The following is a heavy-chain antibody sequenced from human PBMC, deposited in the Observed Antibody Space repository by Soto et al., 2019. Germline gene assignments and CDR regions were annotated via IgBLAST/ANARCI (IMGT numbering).Heavy chain of an antibody. V-gene: IGHV1-18*01. CDR1: GYTFTSYG. CDR2: HSAYNGNT. Sequence: QVQLVQSGAEVKKPGASVKVTCKASGYTFTSYGTSPVLQAPGQGLEWMGWHSAYNGNTNYAQKLQGRVTMTTNTSRSTAYIELRRLRSGDTAVYYCARNSPPPREWGQGNLVTVSS. CDR3: ARNSPPPRE. D-gene: IGHD2-21*01. J-gene: IGHJ4*02.